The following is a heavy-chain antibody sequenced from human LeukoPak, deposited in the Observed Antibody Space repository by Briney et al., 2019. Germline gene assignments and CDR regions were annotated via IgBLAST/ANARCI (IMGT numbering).Heavy chain of an antibody. CDR3: ASMTGTAMARAFDY. D-gene: IGHD5-18*01. Sequence: SETLSLTCTVSGGSISSYYWSWIRQPAGKGLEWIGRIYTSGSTNYNPSLKSRVTMSVDTSKNQFSLKLSSVTAADTAVYYCASMTGTAMARAFDYWGQGTLVTVSS. J-gene: IGHJ4*02. CDR1: GGSISSYY. V-gene: IGHV4-4*07. CDR2: IYTSGST.